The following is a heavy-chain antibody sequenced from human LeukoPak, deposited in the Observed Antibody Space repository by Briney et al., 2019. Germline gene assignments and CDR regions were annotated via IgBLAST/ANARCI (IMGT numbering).Heavy chain of an antibody. J-gene: IGHJ4*02. Sequence: GGSLRLSCAASGFTFSTYAMSWVRQAPGNGLEWVSTISGSGGSTSYADSVKGRFTISRDNSRNTLYLQMNSLRGEDTAVYYCAKALAVGATFDPSLAYWGQGTLVTVSS. V-gene: IGHV3-23*01. CDR1: GFTFSTYA. CDR3: AKALAVGATFDPSLAY. CDR2: ISGSGGST. D-gene: IGHD1-26*01.